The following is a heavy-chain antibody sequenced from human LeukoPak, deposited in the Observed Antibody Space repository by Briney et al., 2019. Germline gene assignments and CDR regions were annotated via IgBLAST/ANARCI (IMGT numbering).Heavy chain of an antibody. Sequence: SQTLSLTCAVSGGPISSGGYSWSWIRQPPGKGLEWIGYIYHSGSTYYNPSLKSRVTISVDRSKNQFSLKLSSVTAADTAVYYCARAPLNGDRTDWYFDLWGRGTLVTVSS. V-gene: IGHV4-30-2*01. J-gene: IGHJ2*01. CDR3: ARAPLNGDRTDWYFDL. CDR2: IYHSGST. D-gene: IGHD4-17*01. CDR1: GGPISSGGYS.